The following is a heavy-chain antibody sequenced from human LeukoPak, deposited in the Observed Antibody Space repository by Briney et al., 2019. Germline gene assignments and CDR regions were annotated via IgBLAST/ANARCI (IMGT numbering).Heavy chain of an antibody. V-gene: IGHV1-69*04. D-gene: IGHD1-20*01. J-gene: IGHJ6*02. Sequence: GSSVKVSCKASGGTFSSYAISWVRQAPGQGLEWMGRIIPILGIANYAQKFQGRVTITADKSTSTAYMELSSLRSEDTAVYYCASSLYNWNYYYYYGMDVWGQGTTVTVSS. CDR3: ASSLYNWNYYYYYGMDV. CDR1: GGTFSSYA. CDR2: IIPILGIA.